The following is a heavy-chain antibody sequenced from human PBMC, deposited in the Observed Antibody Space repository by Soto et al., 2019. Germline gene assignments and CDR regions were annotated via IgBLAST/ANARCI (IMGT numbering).Heavy chain of an antibody. CDR3: ASTAEDREYSSSWYSPHYYYGMDV. V-gene: IGHV3-7*05. Sequence: PGGSLRLSCAASGFTFSSYWMSWVRQAPGKGLEWVANIKQDGSEKYYVDSVKGRFTISRDNAKNSLYLQMNSLRAEDTAVYYCASTAEDREYSSSWYSPHYYYGMDVWGQGTTVTVSS. D-gene: IGHD6-13*01. CDR1: GFTFSSYW. CDR2: IKQDGSEK. J-gene: IGHJ6*02.